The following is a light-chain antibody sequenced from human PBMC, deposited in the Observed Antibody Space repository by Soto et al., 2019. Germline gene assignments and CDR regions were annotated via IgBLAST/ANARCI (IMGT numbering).Light chain of an antibody. J-gene: IGLJ2*01. V-gene: IGLV2-11*01. CDR1: SSDVGGYNY. CDR3: CSYAGSYTLV. CDR2: DVS. Sequence: QSVLTQPRSVSGSPGQSVTISCTGTSSDVGGYNYVSWYQQHPGKAPKLMIYDVSKRPSGVPDRFSGGKSGNTASLTISGLQAEDEADYYCCSYAGSYTLVFGGGTQLNVL.